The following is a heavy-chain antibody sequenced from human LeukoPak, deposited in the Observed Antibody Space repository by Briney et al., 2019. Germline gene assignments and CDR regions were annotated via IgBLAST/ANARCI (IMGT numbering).Heavy chain of an antibody. J-gene: IGHJ4*02. CDR3: AKDSSGLRGPIAVAVHY. D-gene: IGHD6-19*01. CDR1: GFTFSSYA. Sequence: GASLRLSCAASGFTFSSYAMSWVRQAPGKGPEWVSAISGSGGSTYYADSVKGRFTISRDNSKNTLYLQMNSLRAEDTAVYYCAKDSSGLRGPIAVAVHYWGQGTLVTVSS. V-gene: IGHV3-23*01. CDR2: ISGSGGST.